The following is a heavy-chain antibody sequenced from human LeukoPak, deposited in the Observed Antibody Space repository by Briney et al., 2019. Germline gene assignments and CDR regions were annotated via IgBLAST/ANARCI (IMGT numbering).Heavy chain of an antibody. Sequence: PSETLSLTCTVSGGSITSSIYYWGWIRQPPGKGLEWIGSIFYSGSTSYNPSLKSRVALSVDTSKNQFSLKLSSVTAADTAVYYCARHGYYDTTFDDWGQGTLVTVSS. CDR2: IFYSGST. CDR1: GGSITSSIYY. V-gene: IGHV4-39*01. D-gene: IGHD3-22*01. J-gene: IGHJ4*02. CDR3: ARHGYYDTTFDD.